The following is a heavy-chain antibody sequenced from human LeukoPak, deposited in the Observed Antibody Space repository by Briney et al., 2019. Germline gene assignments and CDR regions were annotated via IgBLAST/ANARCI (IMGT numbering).Heavy chain of an antibody. D-gene: IGHD6-13*01. CDR2: ISSSGSTI. CDR1: GFTFSDYY. Sequence: GGSLRLSCAASGFTFSDYYMSWIRQAPGKGLEWVSYISSSGSTIYYADSVKGRFTISRDNAKNSLYLQMNSLRAEDTAVYYRARDQAKQQLGTDYWGQGTLVTVSS. CDR3: ARDQAKQQLGTDY. J-gene: IGHJ4*02. V-gene: IGHV3-11*01.